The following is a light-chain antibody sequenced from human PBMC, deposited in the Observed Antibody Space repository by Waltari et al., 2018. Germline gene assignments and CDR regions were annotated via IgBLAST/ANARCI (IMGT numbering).Light chain of an antibody. CDR2: AAT. CDR3: LQHNSYPYS. J-gene: IGKJ2*03. V-gene: IGKV1-17*01. Sequence: DIQMTPSPSSLSASVGDTVTITCRASQDISSFLNWFQQKPGKAPKLLIYAATTLQSGVPSRFSGSGSGTEFTLTISSLQPEDFAAYYCLQHNSYPYSFGQGTKVEIK. CDR1: QDISSF.